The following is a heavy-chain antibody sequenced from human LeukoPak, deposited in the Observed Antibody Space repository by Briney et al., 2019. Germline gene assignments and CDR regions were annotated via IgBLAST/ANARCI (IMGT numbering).Heavy chain of an antibody. Sequence: GGSLRLSCAASGFTFSSYTMTWVRQAPGKGLEWVSSISTSSSYMYYGDSVKGRFTISRDNSKNTLYLQMNSLRAEDTAVYYCARDGAAYCGGDCYSLWYFDLWGRGTLVTVSS. J-gene: IGHJ2*01. V-gene: IGHV3-21*01. CDR1: GFTFSSYT. CDR3: ARDGAAYCGGDCYSLWYFDL. CDR2: ISTSSSYM. D-gene: IGHD2-21*02.